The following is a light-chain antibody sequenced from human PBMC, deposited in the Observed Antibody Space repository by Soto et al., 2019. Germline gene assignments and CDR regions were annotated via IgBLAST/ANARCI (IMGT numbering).Light chain of an antibody. CDR2: DAS. V-gene: IGKV3-11*01. Sequence: EIVLTQSPATLSLSPGERATLSCRASQSVSSYLAWYQQKPGQAPRLLIYDASNRATGIPARLSGSGSGTDFTLTISSLEPEDFAVYYCQQRSNWPLTFVGGTKVEIK. J-gene: IGKJ4*01. CDR1: QSVSSY. CDR3: QQRSNWPLT.